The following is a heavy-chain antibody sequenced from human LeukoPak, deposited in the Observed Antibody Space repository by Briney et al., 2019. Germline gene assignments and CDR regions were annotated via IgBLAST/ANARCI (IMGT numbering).Heavy chain of an antibody. CDR3: VGGNYWFGP. V-gene: IGHV6-1*01. CDR1: GDSVSSNSAA. J-gene: IGHJ5*02. D-gene: IGHD1-26*01. Sequence: SQTLSLTCAISGDSVSSNSAAWTWIRQSPSRGLEWLGRTYYRSKWYNDYAVSVKSRITINPDTSKNQFSLQLNSMTPEDTAVYYCVGGNYWFGPWGQGTLVTVSS. CDR2: TYYRSKWYN.